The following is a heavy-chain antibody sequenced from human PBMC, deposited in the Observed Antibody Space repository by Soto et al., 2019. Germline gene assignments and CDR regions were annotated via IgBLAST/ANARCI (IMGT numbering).Heavy chain of an antibody. CDR2: LSNNGSNK. CDR1: GFTFSNYG. V-gene: IGHV3-30*18. Sequence: QVQLVESGGGVVQPGMSLSLSCAASGFTFSNYGMHWVRQAPGKGLEWVTHLSNNGSNKFYADSVKGRFIISRDNSKNTLYLQKTSLIPEDTAVYYCAKDGAYTGTYHLDYWGQGTLVTVSS. CDR3: AKDGAYTGTYHLDY. J-gene: IGHJ4*02. D-gene: IGHD1-26*01.